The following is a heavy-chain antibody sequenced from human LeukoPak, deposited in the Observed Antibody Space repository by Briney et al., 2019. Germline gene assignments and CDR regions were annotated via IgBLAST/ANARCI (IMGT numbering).Heavy chain of an antibody. CDR1: GYSFTSYW. Sequence: GESLKISCEASGYSFTSYWIGWVRQVPGKVLEWMGIIYPGDSDTRYSPSFQGQVTISADKSISTAYLQWSSLKASDTAMYYCARQSLSDTFDIWGQGTMVTVSS. CDR3: ARQSLSDTFDI. V-gene: IGHV5-51*01. J-gene: IGHJ3*02. CDR2: IYPGDSDT.